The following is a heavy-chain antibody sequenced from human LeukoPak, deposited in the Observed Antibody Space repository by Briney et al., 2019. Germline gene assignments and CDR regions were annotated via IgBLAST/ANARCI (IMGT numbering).Heavy chain of an antibody. CDR3: ARDSSFFAVSSYYYYMDV. CDR1: GYTFTSYG. J-gene: IGHJ6*03. V-gene: IGHV1-18*01. D-gene: IGHD2-8*01. Sequence: GASVTVSCKASGYTFTSYGISWVRQAPGQGLEWMGWISAYNGNTNYAQKLKGRVTMTTDTSTSTAYMELRSLRSDDTAVYYCARDSSFFAVSSYYYYMDVWGKGTTVTVSS. CDR2: ISAYNGNT.